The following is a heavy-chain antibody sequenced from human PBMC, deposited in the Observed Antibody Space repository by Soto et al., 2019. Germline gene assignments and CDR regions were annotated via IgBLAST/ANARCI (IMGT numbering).Heavy chain of an antibody. Sequence: ASVKVSCKASGYTFTNYYLHWVRQAPGQGLEWVGMINPSARSASYAQKLRGRLTMDRDTSTTTVYMELSRLTFEDTAVYFCARDNSAANGVLDHWGQGTLVTVS. D-gene: IGHD1-1*01. CDR3: ARDNSAANGVLDH. V-gene: IGHV1-46*04. CDR2: INPSARSA. CDR1: GYTFTNYY. J-gene: IGHJ4*02.